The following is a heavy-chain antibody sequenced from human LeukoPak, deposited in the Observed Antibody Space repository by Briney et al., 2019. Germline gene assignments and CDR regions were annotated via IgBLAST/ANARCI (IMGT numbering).Heavy chain of an antibody. CDR2: IYYSGST. CDR3: ARDQALRFLEWLLPFGDYFDY. CDR1: GGSISSSSYY. D-gene: IGHD3-3*01. Sequence: SETLSLTCTVSGGSISSSSYYWGWIRQPPGKGLEWIGSIYYSGSTYYNPSLKSRVTISVDTSKKQFSLKLSSVTAADTAVYYCARDQALRFLEWLLPFGDYFDYWGQGTLVTVSS. V-gene: IGHV4-39*07. J-gene: IGHJ4*02.